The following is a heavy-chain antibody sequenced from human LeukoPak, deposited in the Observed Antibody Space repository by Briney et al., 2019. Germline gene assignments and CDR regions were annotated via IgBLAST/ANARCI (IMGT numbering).Heavy chain of an antibody. CDR3: AADGDSSGYYFDY. Sequence: GASVKVSCKASGFTFTSSAVQWVRQARGQRLEWIGWIVVGSGNTNYAQKFQERVTITRDMSTSTAYMELSSLRSEDTAVYYCAADGDSSGYYFDYWGQGTLVTVSS. CDR1: GFTFTSSA. V-gene: IGHV1-58*01. CDR2: IVVGSGNT. D-gene: IGHD3-22*01. J-gene: IGHJ4*02.